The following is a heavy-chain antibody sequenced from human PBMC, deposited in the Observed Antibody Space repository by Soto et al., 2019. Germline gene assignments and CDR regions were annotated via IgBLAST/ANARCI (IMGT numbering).Heavy chain of an antibody. V-gene: IGHV3-7*03. CDR1: GFTFSSYG. J-gene: IGHJ4*02. CDR2: IKQDGSEK. Sequence: VQLVESGGGVVQPGRSLRLSCAASGFTFSSYGMHWVRQAPGKGLEWVANIKQDGSEKYYVDSVKGRFTISRDNAKNSLYLQMNSLRAEDTAVYYCARDGYYYDSSGYPGNFGYWGQGTLVTVSS. D-gene: IGHD3-22*01. CDR3: ARDGYYYDSSGYPGNFGY.